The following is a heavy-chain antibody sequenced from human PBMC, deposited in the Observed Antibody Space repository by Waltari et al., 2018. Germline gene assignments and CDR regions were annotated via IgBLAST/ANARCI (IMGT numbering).Heavy chain of an antibody. Sequence: QVQLVESGGGVVQPGRSLRLSCAASGFTFSSYGMHWGRQAPGKGLEGVAVIWYDGSNKNYADAVKGRFTISRDNSKNTLYLQMNSLRAEDTAVYYCARANWARPGPWGQGTLVTVSS. CDR2: IWYDGSNK. CDR1: GFTFSSYG. CDR3: ARANWARPGP. D-gene: IGHD7-27*01. J-gene: IGHJ5*02. V-gene: IGHV3-33*01.